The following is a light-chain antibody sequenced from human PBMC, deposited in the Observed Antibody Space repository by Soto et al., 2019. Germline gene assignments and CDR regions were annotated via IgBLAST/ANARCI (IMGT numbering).Light chain of an antibody. Sequence: QSALTRPASVSGSPGQSITIACTGTSRYAGSYHYVSWFQQHPGKAPKLIIFEVSDRPSGVSTRFSGSKSGDTASLTISGLQADDEADYYCSSSTSGRDVYVFGGGTKVTVL. V-gene: IGLV2-14*01. CDR2: EVS. CDR1: SRYAGSYHY. J-gene: IGLJ1*01. CDR3: SSSTSGRDVYV.